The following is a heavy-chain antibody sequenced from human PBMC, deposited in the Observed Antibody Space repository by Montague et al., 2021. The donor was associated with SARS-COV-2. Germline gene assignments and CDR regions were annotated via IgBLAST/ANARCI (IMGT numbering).Heavy chain of an antibody. V-gene: IGHV3-74*03. D-gene: IGHD1-1*01. J-gene: IGHJ4*02. CDR3: ARGYSD. CDR1: GFTFSDSW. Sequence: SLRLSCAASGFTFSDSWMHWVRQAPGEGLVWVSGINGDGSRTVYADSVKGRFTISRDNAKNTLFLQMNILRAEDTADYYCARGYSDWGQGTLVTVSS. CDR2: INGDGSRT.